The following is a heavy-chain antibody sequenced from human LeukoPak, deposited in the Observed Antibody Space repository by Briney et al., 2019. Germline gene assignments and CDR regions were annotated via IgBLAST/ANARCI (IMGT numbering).Heavy chain of an antibody. CDR3: ARHSVTTEGNFDY. CDR2: IYYSGST. V-gene: IGHV4-39*01. CDR1: GFTFSDYY. D-gene: IGHD4-17*01. J-gene: IGHJ4*02. Sequence: GSLRLSCAASGFTFSDYYMSWIRQAPGKGLEWIGSIYYSGSTYYNPSLKSRVTISVDTSKNQFSLKLSSVTAADTAVYYCARHSVTTEGNFDYWGQGTLVTVSS.